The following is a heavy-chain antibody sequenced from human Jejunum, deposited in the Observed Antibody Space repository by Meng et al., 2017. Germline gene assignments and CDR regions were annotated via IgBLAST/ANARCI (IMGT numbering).Heavy chain of an antibody. V-gene: IGHV3-74*01. J-gene: IGHJ4*02. CDR1: GFPFSSYW. CDR2: INNDGTTT. Sequence: EVPLVESGGGLVQPGGSLRLSCAASGFPFSSYWMHWVRQAPGKGLMWVSHINNDGTTTNYAGSVKGRFTISRDNANNTLYLQMNSLRAEDTAVYYCARSGGVVDYWGQGTLVRLL. CDR3: ARSGGVVDY. D-gene: IGHD1-26*01.